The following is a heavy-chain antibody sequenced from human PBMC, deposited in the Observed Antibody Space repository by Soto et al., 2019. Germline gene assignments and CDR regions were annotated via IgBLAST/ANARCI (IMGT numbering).Heavy chain of an antibody. D-gene: IGHD3-3*01. CDR3: ASRRLYDFWSGYLTPLAY. Sequence: SETLSLTCAVYGGSFSGYYWSWIRQPPGKGLEWIGEINHSGSTNYNPSLKSRVTISVDTSKNQFSLKLSSVTAADTAVYYCASRRLYDFWSGYLTPLAYWGQGTLVTVSS. CDR2: INHSGST. CDR1: GGSFSGYY. V-gene: IGHV4-34*01. J-gene: IGHJ4*02.